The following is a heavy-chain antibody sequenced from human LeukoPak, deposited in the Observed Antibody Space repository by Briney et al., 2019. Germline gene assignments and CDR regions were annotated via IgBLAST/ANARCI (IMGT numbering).Heavy chain of an antibody. Sequence: ASVKVSCKASGYTFTGYYMHWVRQAPGQGLEWMGWINPNSGGTNYAQKFQGWVTMTRDTSISTAYMELSRLRSDDTAVYYCARDRSIRFLESHYYYYGMDVWGQGTTVTVSS. CDR1: GYTFTGYY. J-gene: IGHJ6*02. CDR3: ARDRSIRFLESHYYYYGMDV. D-gene: IGHD3-3*01. V-gene: IGHV1-2*04. CDR2: INPNSGGT.